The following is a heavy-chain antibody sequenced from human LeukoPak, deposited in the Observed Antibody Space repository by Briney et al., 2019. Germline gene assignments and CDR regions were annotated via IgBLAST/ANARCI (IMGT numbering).Heavy chain of an antibody. Sequence: RGSPRLSCAASGFTFSDHHMGWVRQAPGKGLEWVGRIRKKPDSYTTEYATSVQARFTISRDDSKDSLDLEMNSLKTEDTALYYCARVHASGSYHWDFWGQGTLVTVSS. D-gene: IGHD3-10*01. CDR3: ARVHASGSYHWDF. V-gene: IGHV3-72*01. CDR1: GFTFSDHH. CDR2: IRKKPDSYTT. J-gene: IGHJ4*02.